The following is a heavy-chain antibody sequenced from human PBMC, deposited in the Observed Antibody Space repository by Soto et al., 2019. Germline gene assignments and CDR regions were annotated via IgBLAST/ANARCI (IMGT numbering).Heavy chain of an antibody. J-gene: IGHJ4*02. D-gene: IGHD3-10*01. CDR3: ARHEGYYGSPAAGLFDY. CDR1: GYSFTSYW. Sequence: EVQLVQSGAEVKKPGESLKISCKGSGYSFTSYWIGWVRQMPGKGLEWMGIIYPGDSDTRYSPSFQGQVTISADKSISTAYRQGSSLKASDTAMYYCARHEGYYGSPAAGLFDYWGQGTLVTVSS. V-gene: IGHV5-51*01. CDR2: IYPGDSDT.